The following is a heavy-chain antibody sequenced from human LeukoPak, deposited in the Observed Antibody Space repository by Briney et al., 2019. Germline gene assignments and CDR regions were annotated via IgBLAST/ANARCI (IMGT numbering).Heavy chain of an antibody. D-gene: IGHD1-26*01. CDR1: SGSISSYY. J-gene: IGHJ3*01. CDR2: IYYSGST. Sequence: SETLSLTCTASSGSISSYYWSWIRQPPGKGLEWIGYIYYSGSTNYNPSLKSRVTISVDTSKNQFSLKLTSVTAADTAVYYCARERGTIVGTASSLSHAFDVWGQGTMVTVSS. CDR3: ARERGTIVGTASSLSHAFDV. V-gene: IGHV4-59*01.